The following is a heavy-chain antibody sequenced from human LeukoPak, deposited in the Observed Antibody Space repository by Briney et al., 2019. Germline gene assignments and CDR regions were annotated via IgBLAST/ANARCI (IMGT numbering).Heavy chain of an antibody. V-gene: IGHV3-74*01. CDR3: ASDRVYYGLDV. CDR1: GFTFRSYW. Sequence: GGSLRLSCAASGFTFRSYWMHWVRQAPGKGLMWVSRIKNDGYETNYADSVKGRFTISRDNAKNTLYLQMNSLTVEDTAVYYCASDRVYYGLDVWGQGTTVSVSS. CDR2: IKNDGYET. J-gene: IGHJ6*02.